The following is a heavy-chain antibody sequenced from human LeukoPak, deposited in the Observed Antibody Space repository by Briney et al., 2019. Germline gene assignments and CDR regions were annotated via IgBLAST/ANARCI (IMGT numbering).Heavy chain of an antibody. Sequence: PSETLSLTCTVSGDSISGYYWNWIRQPPGKGLEWIGHVFYTETTKYHPSLKSRIAISVDTSSNQFSLKLRSVTTADTAVYYCARGITVTTTSDHLDFWGQGILVTVPS. D-gene: IGHD4-17*01. CDR3: ARGITVTTTSDHLDF. CDR1: GDSISGYY. J-gene: IGHJ4*02. V-gene: IGHV4-59*01. CDR2: VFYTETT.